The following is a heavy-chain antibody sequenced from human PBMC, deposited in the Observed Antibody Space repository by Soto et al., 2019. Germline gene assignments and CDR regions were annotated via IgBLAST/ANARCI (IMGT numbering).Heavy chain of an antibody. CDR2: ISYGGSSK. CDR1: GFTFSNYG. CDR3: ATSTGGTGYDFWSGYPPYGMDV. J-gene: IGHJ6*02. D-gene: IGHD3-3*01. Sequence: GSLRLSCVASGFTFSNYGMYWVRQAPGKGLEWVAFISYGGSSKYYADSVKGRFTISRDNSKNTLYLQMNSLRAEDTAVYYCATSTGGTGYDFWSGYPPYGMDVWGQGTTVTVSS. V-gene: IGHV3-30*03.